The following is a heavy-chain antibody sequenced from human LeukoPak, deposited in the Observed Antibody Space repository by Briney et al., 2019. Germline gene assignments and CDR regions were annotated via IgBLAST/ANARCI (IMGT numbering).Heavy chain of an antibody. V-gene: IGHV4-4*07. CDR1: GGSISSYY. J-gene: IGHJ4*02. D-gene: IGHD4-11*01. Sequence: PSETLSLTCSVSGGSISSYYWSWIRQPAGKGLEWIGRIYTSGSTNYNPSLKSRVTMSVDTSKNQFSLKLSSVTAADTAVYYCAGDYSNYVEGHYWGQGTLVTVSS. CDR2: IYTSGST. CDR3: AGDYSNYVEGHY.